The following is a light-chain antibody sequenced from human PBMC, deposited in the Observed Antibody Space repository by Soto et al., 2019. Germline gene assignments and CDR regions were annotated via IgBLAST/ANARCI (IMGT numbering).Light chain of an antibody. CDR2: GAS. CDR1: QSVSSN. CDR3: QQYGSSGT. V-gene: IGKV3-20*01. J-gene: IGKJ1*01. Sequence: VVLPQSPGNLSLSPGERATLSCRASQSVSSNLAWYQQKPGQAPRLLISGASTRATGLPARFSGSGSGTDFTLTISRLEPEDFAVYYCQQYGSSGTFGQGTKVDIK.